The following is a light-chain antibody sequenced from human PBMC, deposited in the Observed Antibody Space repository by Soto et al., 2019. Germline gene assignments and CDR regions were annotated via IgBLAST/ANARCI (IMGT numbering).Light chain of an antibody. J-gene: IGLJ3*02. V-gene: IGLV2-14*01. CDR2: DAS. Sequence: QSVLTQPASVSGSPGQSITISCTGTSSDVGGYNYVSWYQQHPGKAPKLMIYDASNLDSGVPSRFSGSGSGTEFSLTISNLQPDDFATYYCQQYENYWTFGQGTK. CDR3: QQYENYWT. CDR1: SSDVGGYNY.